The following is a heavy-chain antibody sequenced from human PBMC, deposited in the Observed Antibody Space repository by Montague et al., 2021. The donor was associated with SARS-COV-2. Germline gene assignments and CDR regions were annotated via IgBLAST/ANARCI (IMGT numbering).Heavy chain of an antibody. Sequence: SETLSLTCTVSGGPISSYYWSWIRQPPGKGLEWIGYIYYSGSTNYNPSLKSRITISLGTSKNQFSLKLSSVTAADTAVYYCARGSYEILRYGMDVWGQGTTVTVSS. D-gene: IGHD3-9*01. CDR3: ARGSYEILRYGMDV. CDR1: GGPISSYY. J-gene: IGHJ6*02. CDR2: IYYSGST. V-gene: IGHV4-59*13.